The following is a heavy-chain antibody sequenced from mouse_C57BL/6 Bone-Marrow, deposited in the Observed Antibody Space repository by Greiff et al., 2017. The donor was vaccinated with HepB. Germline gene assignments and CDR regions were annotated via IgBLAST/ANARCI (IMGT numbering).Heavy chain of an antibody. Sequence: QVQLQQPGAELVMPGASVKLSFKASGYTFTSYWMHWVKQRPGQGLEWIGEIDPSDSYTNYNQKFKGKSTLTVDKSSSTAYMQLSSLTSEDSAVYYCARSSYWGQGTLVTVSA. CDR1: GYTFTSYW. CDR3: ARSSY. V-gene: IGHV1-69*01. J-gene: IGHJ3*01. CDR2: IDPSDSYT.